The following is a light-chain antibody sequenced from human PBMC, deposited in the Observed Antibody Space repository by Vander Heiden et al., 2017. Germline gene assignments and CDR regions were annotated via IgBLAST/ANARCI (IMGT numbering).Light chain of an antibody. V-gene: IGKV3-20*01. CDR1: QSVSSSY. J-gene: IGKJ1*01. CDR2: GAS. Sequence: EIVLTQSPGTLSLSPGERATLSCRASQSVSSSYLAWYQQKPGQAPRLLIYGASSRATGIPDRFRGSGSGTDFTLTISRLEPEDFAVYYCQQYGSSPRTFGQGTKVXIK. CDR3: QQYGSSPRT.